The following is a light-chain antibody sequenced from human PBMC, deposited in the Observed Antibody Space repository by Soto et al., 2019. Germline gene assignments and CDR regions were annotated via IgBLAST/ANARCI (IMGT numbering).Light chain of an antibody. Sequence: EIVLTQSPGTLSLSPGERATLSCRASQSVSTNFLAWYQQRPGQAPRLLMYGASTRATGIPDRFSGSGSGTDFTLTISRLEPEDFEVYYCQQHGDLPFTLGPGTKVDI. CDR1: QSVSTNF. V-gene: IGKV3-20*01. CDR3: QQHGDLPFT. CDR2: GAS. J-gene: IGKJ3*01.